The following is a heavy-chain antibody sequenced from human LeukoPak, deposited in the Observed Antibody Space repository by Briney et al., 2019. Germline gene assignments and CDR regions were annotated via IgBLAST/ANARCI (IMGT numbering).Heavy chain of an antibody. CDR3: ARAFSSTSSY. CDR2: ISPSSSNI. D-gene: IGHD2-2*01. CDR1: GFTFSSYT. V-gene: IGHV3-21*01. J-gene: IGHJ4*02. Sequence: GGSLRLSCVASGFTFSSYTMNWVRQAPGKGLEWVSSISPSSSNIYQADSVKGRFTISRDNAKNSLFLQMNSLRAEDTAMYYCARAFSSTSSYWGQGTLVTVSS.